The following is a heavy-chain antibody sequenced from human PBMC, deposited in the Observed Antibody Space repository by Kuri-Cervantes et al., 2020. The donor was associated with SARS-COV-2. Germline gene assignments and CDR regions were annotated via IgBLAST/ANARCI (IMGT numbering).Heavy chain of an antibody. Sequence: GESLKISCTASGFTFSSYAMSWVRQAPGKGLEWVSAISGSGGSTYYADSVKGRFTISRDNSKNTPYLPMNSLRAGDTAVYYWARRGTYYYDSSGYPNYYYYYMDVWGKGTTVTVSS. CDR1: GFTFSSYA. CDR3: ARRGTYYYDSSGYPNYYYYYMDV. J-gene: IGHJ6*03. CDR2: ISGSGGST. V-gene: IGHV3-23*01. D-gene: IGHD3-22*01.